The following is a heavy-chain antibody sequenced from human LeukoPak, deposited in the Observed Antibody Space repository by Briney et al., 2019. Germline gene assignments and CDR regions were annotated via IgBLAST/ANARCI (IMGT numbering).Heavy chain of an antibody. D-gene: IGHD3-22*01. CDR2: INPNSGGT. CDR3: ARDGVGYYDSSGYYYFQH. CDR1: GYTFTGYY. J-gene: IGHJ1*01. V-gene: IGHV1-2*04. Sequence: ASVKVSCKASGYTFTGYYMHWVRQAPGQGLEWMGWINPNSGGTNYAQKFQGWVTMTRDTSISTAYMELSRLRSDDTAVYYCARDGVGYYDSSGYYYFQHWGQGTLVTVSS.